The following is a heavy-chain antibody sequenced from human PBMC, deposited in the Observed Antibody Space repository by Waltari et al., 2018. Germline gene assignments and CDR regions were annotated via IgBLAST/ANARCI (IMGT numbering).Heavy chain of an antibody. CDR1: GGSISSSSYY. J-gene: IGHJ6*02. D-gene: IGHD6-13*01. V-gene: IGHV4-39*01. Sequence: QLQLQESGPGLVKPSETLSLTCTVSGGSISSSSYYWGWIRQPPGKGLEWIGSIYYSGRTYHTPSLKSRVTISVDTSKNQFSLKLSSVTAADTAVYYCARLGIAAAGANYYGMDVWGQGTTVTVSS. CDR2: IYYSGRT. CDR3: ARLGIAAAGANYYGMDV.